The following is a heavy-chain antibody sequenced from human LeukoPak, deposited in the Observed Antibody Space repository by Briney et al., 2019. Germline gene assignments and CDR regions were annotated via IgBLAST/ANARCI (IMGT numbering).Heavy chain of an antibody. J-gene: IGHJ4*02. V-gene: IGHV3-23*01. Sequence: PGGSLRLSCAASGFTFSNYVMSWVRQAPGKGLERVSAISGGGGSTYYADSVRGRFTISRDNSKNMPYLQMNSLRAEDTAVYYCAKGYYYDTSGYYSVDFWGQGTLVTVSS. CDR2: ISGGGGST. D-gene: IGHD3-22*01. CDR1: GFTFSNYV. CDR3: AKGYYYDTSGYYSVDF.